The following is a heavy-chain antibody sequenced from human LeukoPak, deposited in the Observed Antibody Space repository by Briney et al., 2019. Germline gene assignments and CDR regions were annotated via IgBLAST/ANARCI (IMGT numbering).Heavy chain of an antibody. CDR1: GFTFSSYG. CDR2: ISYDGSNK. J-gene: IGHJ4*02. V-gene: IGHV3-30*19. CDR3: ARDKTGWWLLDPYFDY. D-gene: IGHD2-8*02. Sequence: GGSLRLSCAASGFTFSSYGMHWVRQAPGKGLEWVAVISYDGSNKYYADSVKGRFTISRDNSKNTLYLQMNSLRAEDTAVYYCARDKTGWWLLDPYFDYWGQGTLVTVSS.